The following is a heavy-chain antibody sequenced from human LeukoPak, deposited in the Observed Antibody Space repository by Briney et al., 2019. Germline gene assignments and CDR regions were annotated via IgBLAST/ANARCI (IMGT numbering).Heavy chain of an antibody. J-gene: IGHJ5*02. CDR1: GFIFSNYG. V-gene: IGHV3-53*01. CDR2: IYSGGST. CDR3: ARDEKFNWFDP. Sequence: GSLRLSCAASGFIFSNYGMNWVRQAPGKGLEWVSVIYSGGSTYYADSVKGRFTISRDNSKNTLYLQMNSLRAEDTAVYYCARDEKFNWFDPWGQGTLVTVSS.